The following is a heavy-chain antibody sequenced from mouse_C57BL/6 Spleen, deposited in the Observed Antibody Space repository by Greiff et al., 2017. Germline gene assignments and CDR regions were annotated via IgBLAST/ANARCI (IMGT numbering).Heavy chain of an antibody. CDR3: TTYGNYGWYFDV. D-gene: IGHD2-1*01. CDR2: IDPEDGDT. Sequence: VQLQQSGAELVRPGASVTLSCTASGFNIKDYYMHWVKQRPEQGLEWIGRIDPEDGDTEYAPKFPGKATMTADTSSNTAYLQLSSLTSEDTAVYYCTTYGNYGWYFDVWGTGTTVTVSS. CDR1: GFNIKDYY. J-gene: IGHJ1*03. V-gene: IGHV14-1*01.